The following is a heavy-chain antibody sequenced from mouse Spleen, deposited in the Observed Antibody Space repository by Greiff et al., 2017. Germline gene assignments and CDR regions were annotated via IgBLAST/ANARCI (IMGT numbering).Heavy chain of an antibody. Sequence: EVMLVESEGGLVQPGSSMKLSCTASGFTFSDYYMAWVRQVPEKGLEWVANINYDGSSTYYLDSLKSRFIISRDNAKNILYLQMSSLKSEDTATYYCARECYYSYYSYDVYAMDYWGQGTSVTVSS. CDR1: GFTFSDYY. CDR3: ARECYYSYYSYDVYAMDY. D-gene: IGHD2-12*01. J-gene: IGHJ4*01. V-gene: IGHV5-16*01. CDR2: INYDGSST.